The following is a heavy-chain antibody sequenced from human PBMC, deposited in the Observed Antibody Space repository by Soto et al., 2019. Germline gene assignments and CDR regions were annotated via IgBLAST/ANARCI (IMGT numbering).Heavy chain of an antibody. CDR2: IIPIFGTA. J-gene: IGHJ4*02. V-gene: IGHV1-69*13. CDR1: GGTFSSYA. Sequence: SVKVSCKASGGTFSSYAISWVRQAPGQGLEWMGGIIPIFGTANYAQKFQGRVTITADESTSTAYMELSSLRSEDTAVYYCARFVDYGDYFDYWGQGTPVTVS. CDR3: ARFVDYGDYFDY. D-gene: IGHD4-17*01.